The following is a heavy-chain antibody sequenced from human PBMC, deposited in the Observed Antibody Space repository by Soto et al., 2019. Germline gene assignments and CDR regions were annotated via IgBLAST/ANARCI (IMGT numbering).Heavy chain of an antibody. D-gene: IGHD3-10*01. Sequence: GGSLRLSCAASGFTFTSYGLHWVRQAPGKGLEWVAGISYDGSKKYFADSVKGRFTISRDNARSTLFLDMNSLRGEDTAIYYCAKTWFGEDNYGMDVWGQGTTVTVSS. V-gene: IGHV3-30*18. CDR1: GFTFTSYG. CDR2: ISYDGSKK. J-gene: IGHJ6*02. CDR3: AKTWFGEDNYGMDV.